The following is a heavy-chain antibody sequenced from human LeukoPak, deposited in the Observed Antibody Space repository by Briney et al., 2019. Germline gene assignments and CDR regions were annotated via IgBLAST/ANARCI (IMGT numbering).Heavy chain of an antibody. CDR3: ARVGRDRPTADEFDY. CDR2: INPNSGAT. V-gene: IGHV1-2*02. CDR1: GYTFTGYY. Sequence: ASVKVSCKASGYTFTGYYIHWVRQAPGQGLEWMGWINPNSGATNYAQKFQSRVTMTRDTSIITAYMELSRLRSDDTAVYYCARVGRDRPTADEFDYWGQGTLVTVSS. J-gene: IGHJ4*02. D-gene: IGHD1-26*01.